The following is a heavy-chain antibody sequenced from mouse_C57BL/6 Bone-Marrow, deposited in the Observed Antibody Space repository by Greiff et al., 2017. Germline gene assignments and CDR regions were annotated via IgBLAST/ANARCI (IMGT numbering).Heavy chain of an antibody. Sequence: QVQLQQSGAELVKPGASVKLSCKASGYTFTSYWMHWVKQRPGRGLEWIGRIYPNSGGTKYNEKFKSKATLTVDKPSSTAYMQLSSLTSEDSAVYYCARDGYYSFAYWGQGTLVTVSA. CDR1: GYTFTSYW. V-gene: IGHV1-72*01. CDR2: IYPNSGGT. D-gene: IGHD2-3*01. CDR3: ARDGYYSFAY. J-gene: IGHJ3*01.